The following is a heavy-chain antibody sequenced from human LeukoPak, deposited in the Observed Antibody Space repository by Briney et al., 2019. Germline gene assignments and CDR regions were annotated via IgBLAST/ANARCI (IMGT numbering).Heavy chain of an antibody. CDR1: GPAFFTHN. V-gene: IGHV3-69-1*02. Sequence: GGSLRLSCAVSGPAFFTHNFHWVHQAPGKGLECVAFISRRGVIHYADSVKGRFTISRDNANNSLFLQMNSLRVEDTALYYCARDIESDTRDYWGQGTLVIVSS. J-gene: IGHJ4*02. CDR2: ISRRGVI. CDR3: ARDIESDTRDY.